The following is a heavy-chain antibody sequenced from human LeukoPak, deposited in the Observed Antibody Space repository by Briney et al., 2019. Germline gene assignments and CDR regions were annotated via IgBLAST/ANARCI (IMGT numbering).Heavy chain of an antibody. J-gene: IGHJ3*02. D-gene: IGHD2-21*02. CDR1: GFTFINYA. V-gene: IGHV3-23*01. Sequence: GGSLRLSCAASGFTFINYAMSWVRQAPGKGLEWVSAISGSGGSTYYADSVKGRFTISRDNSKNTLYLQMNSLRAEDTAVYYCAKDVSYCGGDCYSVNAFDIWGQGTMVTVSS. CDR3: AKDVSYCGGDCYSVNAFDI. CDR2: ISGSGGST.